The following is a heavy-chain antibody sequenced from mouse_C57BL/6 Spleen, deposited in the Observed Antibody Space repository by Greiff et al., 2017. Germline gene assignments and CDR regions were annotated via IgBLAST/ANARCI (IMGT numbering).Heavy chain of an antibody. CDR1: GYAFSSSW. V-gene: IGHV1-82*01. D-gene: IGHD3-3*01. J-gene: IGHJ2*01. CDR3: ARGDVY. Sequence: VKLMESGPELVKPGASVKISCKASGYAFSSSWMNWVKQRPGKGLEWIGRIYPGDGDTNYNGKFKGKATLTADKSSSTAYMQLSSLTSEDSAVYFCARGDVYWGQGTTLTVSS. CDR2: IYPGDGDT.